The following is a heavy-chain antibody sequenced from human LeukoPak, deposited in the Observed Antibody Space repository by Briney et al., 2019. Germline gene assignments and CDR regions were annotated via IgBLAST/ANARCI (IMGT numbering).Heavy chain of an antibody. CDR3: ARRPPSYSDNSGTYYLGGFDY. CDR1: GGSFSGYY. V-gene: IGHV4-34*01. D-gene: IGHD3-10*01. Sequence: SETLSLTCTVYGGSFSGYYWSWIRQPPGKGLEWIGEINHSGSTNYNPSLKSRVTISVDTSKNQFSLNLNSVTAADTAVYYCARRPPSYSDNSGTYYLGGFDYWGQGTLVTVSS. J-gene: IGHJ4*02. CDR2: INHSGST.